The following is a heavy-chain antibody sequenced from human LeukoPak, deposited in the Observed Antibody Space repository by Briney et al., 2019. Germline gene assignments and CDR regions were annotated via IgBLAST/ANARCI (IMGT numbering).Heavy chain of an antibody. CDR2: INPNSGGT. CDR3: AREFRSGWYYFDY. D-gene: IGHD6-19*01. V-gene: IGHV1-2*02. Sequence: ASVKVSCKASGYTFTSYYMHWVRQAPGQGLEWMGWINPNSGGTNYAQKFQGRVTMTRDTSISTAYMELSRLRSDDTAVYYCAREFRSGWYYFDYWGQGTLVTVSS. J-gene: IGHJ4*02. CDR1: GYTFTSYY.